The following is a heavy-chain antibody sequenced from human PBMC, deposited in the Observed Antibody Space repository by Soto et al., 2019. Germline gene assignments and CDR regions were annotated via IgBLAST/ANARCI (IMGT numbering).Heavy chain of an antibody. CDR1: GGSFSGYY. J-gene: IGHJ4*02. CDR2: INHSGST. Sequence: SETLSLTCAVYGGSFSGYYWSWIRQPPGKGLEWIGEINHSGSTNYNPSLKSRVTISVDTSKNQFSLKLSSVTAADTAVYYCARLDLGELSDIFDYWGQGTLVTVSS. V-gene: IGHV4-34*01. D-gene: IGHD3-16*02. CDR3: ARLDLGELSDIFDY.